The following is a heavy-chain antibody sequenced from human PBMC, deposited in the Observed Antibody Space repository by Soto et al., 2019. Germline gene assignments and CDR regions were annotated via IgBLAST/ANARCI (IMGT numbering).Heavy chain of an antibody. V-gene: IGHV1-69*06. Sequence: SVKVSCKASGGTFSSYAISWVRQAPGQGLEWMGGIIPIFGTANYAQKFQGRVTITADKSTSTAYMELSSLRSEDTAVYYCARGEGSSGPGALDIWGQGPMVTVSS. D-gene: IGHD3-22*01. J-gene: IGHJ3*02. CDR2: IIPIFGTA. CDR1: GGTFSSYA. CDR3: ARGEGSSGPGALDI.